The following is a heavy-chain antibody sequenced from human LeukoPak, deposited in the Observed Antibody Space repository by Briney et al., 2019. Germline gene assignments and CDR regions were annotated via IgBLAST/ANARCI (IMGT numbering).Heavy chain of an antibody. CDR2: ISYDGSNK. J-gene: IGHJ4*02. CDR1: GFTFNNYA. CDR3: ARDSRGYSYGFDY. V-gene: IGHV3-30-3*01. Sequence: GGSLRLSCAASGFTFNNYAMNWVRQAPGKGLEWAAVISYDGSNKYYADSVKGRFTIPRDNSKNTLYLQMNSLRAEDTAVYYCARDSRGYSYGFDYWGQGTLVTVSP. D-gene: IGHD5-18*01.